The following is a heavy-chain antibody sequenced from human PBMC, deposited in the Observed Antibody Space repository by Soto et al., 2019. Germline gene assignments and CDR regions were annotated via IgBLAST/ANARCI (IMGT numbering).Heavy chain of an antibody. CDR1: GFTFSGSS. J-gene: IGHJ4*02. CDR3: ISHSPEYMIRT. CDR2: IRNKANSYAT. D-gene: IGHD3-22*01. V-gene: IGHV3-73*01. Sequence: GGSLRLSCAASGFTFSGSSVHWVRQASGKGLEWVGRIRNKANSYATAYAASVRGRFTISRDDSKNTAFLQMNSLNTEDTAVYYCISHSPEYMIRTWCQGTLVTVSS.